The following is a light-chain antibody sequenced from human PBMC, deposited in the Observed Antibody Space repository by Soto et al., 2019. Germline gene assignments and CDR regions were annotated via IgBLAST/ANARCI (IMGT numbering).Light chain of an antibody. Sequence: DIQMTQSPSSVSASVGDRVTITCRAGQGISSWLAWYQQKPGRAPKLLIYSASSLQSGAPSRFTGSGSGTDFTLSITGLQPDDVATYYCQQGNSFPLSFGGGTKVEIK. J-gene: IGKJ4*01. CDR2: SAS. CDR3: QQGNSFPLS. V-gene: IGKV1-12*01. CDR1: QGISSW.